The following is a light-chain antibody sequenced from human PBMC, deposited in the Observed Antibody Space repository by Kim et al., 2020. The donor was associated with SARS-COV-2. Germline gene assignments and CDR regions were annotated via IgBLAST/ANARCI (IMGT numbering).Light chain of an antibody. V-gene: IGKV3-20*01. CDR3: QKYGETSWT. J-gene: IGKJ1*01. CDR1: PSVGCSY. CDR2: CAS. Sequence: SPGERATLSCRASPSVGCSYLAWYQQKSGQPPRLLMYCASIRATGIPDRFSGSGSGTDFTLTISRVEPEDFAVYYCQKYGETSWTFGQGTKVDIK.